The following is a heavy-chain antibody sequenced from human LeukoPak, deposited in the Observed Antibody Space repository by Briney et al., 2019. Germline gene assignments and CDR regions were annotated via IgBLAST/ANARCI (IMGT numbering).Heavy chain of an antibody. CDR1: GGSFSGYY. J-gene: IGHJ4*02. CDR2: INHSGST. D-gene: IGHD4-17*01. CDR3: ASVYGDGIDY. Sequence: KPSETLSLTCAVYGGSFSGYYWSWIRQPPGKGLEWIGEINHSGSTNYNPSLKSRVTISVDTSKNQFSLKLSSVTAADTAVYYCASVYGDGIDYRGQGTLVTVSS. V-gene: IGHV4-34*01.